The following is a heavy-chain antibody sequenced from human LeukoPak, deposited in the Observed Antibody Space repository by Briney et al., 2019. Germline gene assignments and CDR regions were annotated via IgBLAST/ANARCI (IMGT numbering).Heavy chain of an antibody. CDR2: INHSGST. CDR3: ASLGGVGSIDY. D-gene: IGHD3-16*01. Sequence: PSETLSLTCAVCGGSFSGYYWSWIRQPPGKGLEWIGEINHSGSTNYNPSLKSRVTISVDTSKNQFSLKLSSVTAADTAVYYCASLGGVGSIDYWGQGTLVTVSS. J-gene: IGHJ4*02. V-gene: IGHV4-34*01. CDR1: GGSFSGYY.